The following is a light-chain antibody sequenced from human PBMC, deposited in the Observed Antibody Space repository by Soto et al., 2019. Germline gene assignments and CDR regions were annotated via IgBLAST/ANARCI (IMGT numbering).Light chain of an antibody. J-gene: IGKJ4*01. V-gene: IGKV3-15*01. CDR3: EQDNNWPLT. Sequence: EIVMTQSPATLSVSPGERATLSCSASQSVSSNLAWYQQQPGQTPRLLTYDASSSATGIPARFSGSGSGTDFTLTIRSLQSEDVAVYYCEQDNNWPLTFGGGTNLEIK. CDR1: QSVSSN. CDR2: DAS.